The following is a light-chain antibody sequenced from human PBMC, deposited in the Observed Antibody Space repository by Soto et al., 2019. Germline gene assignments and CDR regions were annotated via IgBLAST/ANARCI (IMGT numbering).Light chain of an antibody. V-gene: IGKV1-5*01. CDR3: QQYNSYSLT. CDR2: DAS. Sequence: DIQMTQSPSTLSGSVGDRVTITCQASQSISGWLAWYQQKPGKAPKLLIYDASGLESGVPSRFSGSGSGTEFTLTISSLQPDDFATYYCQQYNSYSLTFGGGTKVDIK. CDR1: QSISGW. J-gene: IGKJ4*01.